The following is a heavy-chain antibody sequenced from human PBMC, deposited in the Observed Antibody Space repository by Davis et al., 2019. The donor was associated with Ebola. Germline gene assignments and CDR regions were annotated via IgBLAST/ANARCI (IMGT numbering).Heavy chain of an antibody. J-gene: IGHJ6*02. D-gene: IGHD1-1*01. CDR2: IYPGDSDT. V-gene: IGHV5-51*01. CDR1: GFSFTNNW. Sequence: GESLKISCKGSGFSFTNNWIGWVRQTPGKGLEWMGIIYPGDSDTRYSPSFQGQVTISADKSINTAYLQWSSLKASDTAIYSCARAQQLARDGMDVWGQGTTVTVSS. CDR3: ARAQQLARDGMDV.